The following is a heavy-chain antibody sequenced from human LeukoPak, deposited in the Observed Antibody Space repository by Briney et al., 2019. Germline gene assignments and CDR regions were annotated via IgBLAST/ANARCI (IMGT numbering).Heavy chain of an antibody. D-gene: IGHD2-2*01. J-gene: IGHJ4*02. CDR3: ARGDCSSTSCYGGCFDY. CDR2: ISGTTSTI. V-gene: IGHV3-48*02. CDR1: GFTFSSYS. Sequence: GGSLRLSCAASGFTFSSYSVNWVRQAPGKGLEWVSYISGTTSTIYYADSVKGRFTISRDNARNSLYLQMNSLRDEDTAVYYCARGDCSSTSCYGGCFDYWGQGTLVTVSS.